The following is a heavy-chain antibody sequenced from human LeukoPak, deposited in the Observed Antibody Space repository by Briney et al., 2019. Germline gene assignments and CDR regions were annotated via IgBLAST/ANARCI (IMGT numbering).Heavy chain of an antibody. CDR2: ISSSGTYI. CDR3: ARDALNAFDI. J-gene: IGHJ3*02. Sequence: PGGSLRLSCAASRFTFSTYYMNWVRQAPGKGLGWVSSISSSGTYIYYADSVKGRFTISRDNAKNSLYLQINSLRAEDTAVYYCARDALNAFDIWGQGTMVTVSS. V-gene: IGHV3-21*01. CDR1: RFTFSTYY. D-gene: IGHD3-16*02.